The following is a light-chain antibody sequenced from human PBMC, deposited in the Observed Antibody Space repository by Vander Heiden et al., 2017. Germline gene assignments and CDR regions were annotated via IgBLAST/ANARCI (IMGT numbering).Light chain of an antibody. J-gene: IGLJ1*01. V-gene: IGLV2-14*01. Sequence: QSALTQPASVSGSPGQSITISCTGTSSDLGGYNYVSWYQQHPGKAPKLRSYDVSDRPSGISNRFSGSKSGNTASLTISGLQAEDEADYYCSSYASSSTPYVFGTGTRVTVL. CDR3: SSYASSSTPYV. CDR2: DVS. CDR1: SSDLGGYNY.